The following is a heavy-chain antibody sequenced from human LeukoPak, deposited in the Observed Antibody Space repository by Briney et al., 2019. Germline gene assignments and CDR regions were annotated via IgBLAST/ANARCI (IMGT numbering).Heavy chain of an antibody. CDR1: GYTFTGSY. V-gene: IGHV1-2*02. CDR2: INPNSGGT. CDR3: ARGDFWSGYYVRLFDY. Sequence: ASVKVSCKASGYTFTGSYMHWVRQAPGQGLEWMGWINPNSGGTNYAQKFQGRVTMTRDTSISTAYMELSRLRSDDTAVYYCARGDFWSGYYVRLFDYWGQGTLVTVSS. J-gene: IGHJ4*02. D-gene: IGHD3-3*01.